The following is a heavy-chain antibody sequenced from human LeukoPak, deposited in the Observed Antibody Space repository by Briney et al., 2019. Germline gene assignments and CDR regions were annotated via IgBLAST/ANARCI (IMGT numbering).Heavy chain of an antibody. D-gene: IGHD4-11*01. CDR1: GFTFDDYA. Sequence: PGGSLRLSCAASGFTFDDYAMHWVRQAPGEGLEWVSLISGDGGSTYYADSVKGRFTISRDNSKNSLYLQMNSLRTEDTALYYCAKGKEEDYYYYYYGMDVWGQGTTVTVSS. CDR2: ISGDGGST. J-gene: IGHJ6*02. V-gene: IGHV3-43*02. CDR3: AKGKEEDYYYYYYGMDV.